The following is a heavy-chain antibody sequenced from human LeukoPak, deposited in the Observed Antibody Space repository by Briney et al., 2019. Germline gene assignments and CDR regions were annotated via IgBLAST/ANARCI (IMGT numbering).Heavy chain of an antibody. CDR2: ISGSGGRS. V-gene: IGHV3-23*01. D-gene: IGHD5-18*01. CDR1: GFTFTAYP. CDR3: AKVNNHGYNDY. Sequence: PGGSLRISCATSGFTFTAYPMAWVRRAPGKGLEWVSSISGSGGRSDYAESVRGRFTISSDSSSNTLYLQMDSLRGDDTAVYYCAKVNNHGYNDYWGQGTLVTVSS. J-gene: IGHJ4*02.